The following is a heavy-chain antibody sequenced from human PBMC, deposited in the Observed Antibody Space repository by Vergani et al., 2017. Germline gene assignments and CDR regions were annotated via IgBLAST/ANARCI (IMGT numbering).Heavy chain of an antibody. V-gene: IGHV4-61*02. D-gene: IGHD3-3*01. CDR2: IYTIGST. Sequence: QVQLQESGPGLVKPSQTLSLTCTVPGGPISSGSYYWSWIRQPAGKGLEWIGRIYTIGSTTYNPALKRRVTISVDTSKNQFSLKLGSVTAADPAVYYCAREGLSATYYDFWSGYSYWYFDLWGRGTLVTVSS. CDR3: AREGLSATYYDFWSGYSYWYFDL. J-gene: IGHJ2*01. CDR1: GGPISSGSYY.